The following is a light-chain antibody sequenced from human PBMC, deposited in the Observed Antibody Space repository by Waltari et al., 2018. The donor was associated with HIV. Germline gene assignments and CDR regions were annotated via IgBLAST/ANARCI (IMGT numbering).Light chain of an antibody. J-gene: IGKJ2*01. CDR2: GAT. V-gene: IGKV3-20*01. CDR3: QRYGTSPFT. Sequence: EIVLTQSPATLSLSPGERAILSCRASQTVSNNFLAWYQQRRGQAPRLLIYGATSRIAGVPDRFRGSGSGTDFTLTISRLEPEDFAVYYCQRYGTSPFTFGQGTKLEIK. CDR1: QTVSNNF.